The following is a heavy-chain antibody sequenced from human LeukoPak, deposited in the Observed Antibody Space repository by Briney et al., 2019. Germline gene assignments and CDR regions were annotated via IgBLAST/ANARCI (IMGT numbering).Heavy chain of an antibody. V-gene: IGHV4-61*02. Sequence: ESGPALVKPTQTLTLTCTFSGFSLTTSGVCVSWIRQPAGKGLEWIGRIYTSGSTNYNPSLKSRVTMSVDTSKNQFSLKLSSVTAADTAVYYCAREGGAGGSYRVRPYPAIDYWGQGTLVTVSS. D-gene: IGHD1-26*01. CDR1: GFSLTTSGV. CDR3: AREGGAGGSYRVRPYPAIDY. CDR2: IYTSGST. J-gene: IGHJ4*02.